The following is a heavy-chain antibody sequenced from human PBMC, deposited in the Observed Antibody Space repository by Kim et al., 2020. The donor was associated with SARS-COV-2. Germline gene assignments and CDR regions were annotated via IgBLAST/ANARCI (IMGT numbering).Heavy chain of an antibody. V-gene: IGHV4-38-2*02. Sequence: SETLSLTCTVSGYSISSGYYWGWIRQPPGKGLEWIGSIYHSGNTYYNPSLKSRVTISVHTSKNQFSLNLSSVTAADTAVYYCARVSGRALFYAEYFQHWGQGTLVPVSS. CDR1: GYSISSGYY. CDR3: ARVSGRALFYAEYFQH. D-gene: IGHD1-26*01. CDR2: IYHSGNT. J-gene: IGHJ1*01.